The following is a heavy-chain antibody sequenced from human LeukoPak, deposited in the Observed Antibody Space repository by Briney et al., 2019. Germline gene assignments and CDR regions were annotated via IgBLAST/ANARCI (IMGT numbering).Heavy chain of an antibody. Sequence: TLSLPCTVSGGSLISMNYYWGWIRQPPGKALEWLALIYWNDDKRYSPSLKSRLTITKDTSKNQVVLTMTNMDPVDTATYYCAHRQGGHYYFDYWGQGTLVTVSS. CDR1: GGSLISMNY. D-gene: IGHD1-26*01. CDR2: IYWNDDK. V-gene: IGHV2-5*01. J-gene: IGHJ4*02. CDR3: AHRQGGHYYFDY.